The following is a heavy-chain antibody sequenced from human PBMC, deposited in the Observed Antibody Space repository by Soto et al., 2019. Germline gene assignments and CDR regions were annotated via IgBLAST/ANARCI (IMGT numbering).Heavy chain of an antibody. J-gene: IGHJ6*02. D-gene: IGHD5-18*01. CDR2: IYYSGGT. V-gene: IGHV4-39*01. CDR1: GGSISSGPYS. Sequence: SETLSLTCTVSGGSISSGPYSWGWIRQPPGEGLGWIGSIYYSGGTYYNPPLKSRVTISVDTSKSQFSLKLSSVTAADTAVYYCTCIFSGGYGYGFYYYGMDVWGQRTTVTVSS. CDR3: TCIFSGGYGYGFYYYGMDV.